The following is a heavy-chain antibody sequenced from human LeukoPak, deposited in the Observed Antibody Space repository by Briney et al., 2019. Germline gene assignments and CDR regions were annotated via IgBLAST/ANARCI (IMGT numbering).Heavy chain of an antibody. D-gene: IGHD1-14*01. CDR3: AREPGSGWFDH. V-gene: IGHV1-2*02. CDR2: INPNSGGT. Sequence: GASVKVSCKASGYTFTSYYMHWGRQAPGQGREWMGWINPNSGGTNYSQKFQGRVTMTRDTSISTAYMELSRLRSDDTAVYYCAREPGSGWFDHWGQGTLVTVSS. CDR1: GYTFTSYY. J-gene: IGHJ5*02.